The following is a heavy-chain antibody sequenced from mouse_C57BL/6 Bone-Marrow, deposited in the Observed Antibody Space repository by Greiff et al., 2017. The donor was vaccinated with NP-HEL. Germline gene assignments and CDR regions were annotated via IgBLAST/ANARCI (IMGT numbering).Heavy chain of an antibody. V-gene: IGHV1-4*01. CDR3: ARSITTVVADYAMDY. CDR1: GYTFTSYT. Sequence: VQLQQSGAELARPGASVKMSCKASGYTFTSYTMHWVKQRPGQGLEWIGYINPSSGYTKYNQKFKDKATLTADKSSSTAYMQLSSLTSEDSAVYYCARSITTVVADYAMDYWGKGTSVTVSS. J-gene: IGHJ4*01. CDR2: INPSSGYT. D-gene: IGHD1-1*01.